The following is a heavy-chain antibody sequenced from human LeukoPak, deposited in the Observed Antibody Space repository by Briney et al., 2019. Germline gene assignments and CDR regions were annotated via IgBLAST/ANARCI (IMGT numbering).Heavy chain of an antibody. V-gene: IGHV3-30*03. CDR3: ARNRPDIRWTPGYFDY. CDR2: ISYDGSNT. Sequence: GGSLRLSCAASGFTFNNYGMHWVRQAPGKGLEWVAIISYDGSNTYYADSVKGRFTISRDNSKNTLYLQMNSLRAEDTAVYYCARNRPDIRWTPGYFDYWGQGTLVTVSS. CDR1: GFTFNNYG. J-gene: IGHJ4*02. D-gene: IGHD4-23*01.